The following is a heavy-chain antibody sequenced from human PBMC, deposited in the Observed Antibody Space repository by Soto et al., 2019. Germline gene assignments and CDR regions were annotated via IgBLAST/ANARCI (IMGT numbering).Heavy chain of an antibody. J-gene: IGHJ4*02. CDR3: ARDPEGPDY. CDR1: GFTFSSYW. CDR2: IKQDGSEK. V-gene: IGHV3-7*01. Sequence: GGSLRLSCAASGFTFSSYWRSWVRQAPGKGLEWVANIKQDGSEKYYVDSVKGRFTISSDNAKNSLYLQMNSLRAEDTAVYYCARDPEGPDYWGQGTLVTVSS.